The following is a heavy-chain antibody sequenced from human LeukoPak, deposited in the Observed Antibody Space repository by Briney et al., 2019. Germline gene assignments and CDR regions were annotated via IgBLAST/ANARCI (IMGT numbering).Heavy chain of an antibody. CDR2: ISSRSAYI. CDR1: GFTFSDYS. Sequence: KPGGSLRLSCAASGFTFSDYSMNWVRQAPGKGLEWVSSISSRSAYIHYTDSVKGRLNISRDNAENSLYLQMNALRADDTAVYYCARDRSGSYPYYFDYWGQGTLVTVSS. V-gene: IGHV3-21*01. CDR3: ARDRSGSYPYYFDY. D-gene: IGHD1-26*01. J-gene: IGHJ4*02.